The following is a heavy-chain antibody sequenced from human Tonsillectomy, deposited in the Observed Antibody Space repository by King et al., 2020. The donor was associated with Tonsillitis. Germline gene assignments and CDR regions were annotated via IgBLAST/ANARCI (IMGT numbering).Heavy chain of an antibody. CDR2: ISASGGST. CDR3: AKASIRATVITPLYFFDN. Sequence: VQLVESGGGLVQPGGSLRLSCAASGFTFSSYAMSWVRQAPGKGLEWVSGISASGGSTYYADSVKGRFTISRDNSKNTLYVQMNSLRAEDTAVYYCAKASIRATVITPLYFFDNWGQGTLVTVSS. D-gene: IGHD4-23*01. J-gene: IGHJ4*02. CDR1: GFTFSSYA. V-gene: IGHV3-23*04.